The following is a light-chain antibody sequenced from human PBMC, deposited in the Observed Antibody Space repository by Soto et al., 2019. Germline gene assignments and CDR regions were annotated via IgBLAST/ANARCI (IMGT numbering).Light chain of an antibody. J-gene: IGKJ1*01. CDR3: QQYNNWPQT. CDR2: GAS. V-gene: IGKV3-15*01. Sequence: EIVMTQSPATLSVSTVERATLSCRASQSVSSNLAWYQQKPGQAPRLLIYGASTRATGIPARFSGSGSGTEFTLTISSLQSEDFAVYYCQQYNNWPQTFGQGTKLELK. CDR1: QSVSSN.